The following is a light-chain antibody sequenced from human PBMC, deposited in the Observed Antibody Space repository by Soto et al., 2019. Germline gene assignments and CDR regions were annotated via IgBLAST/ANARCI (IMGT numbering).Light chain of an antibody. CDR3: AAWDDSLNGPV. V-gene: IGLV1-44*01. J-gene: IGLJ1*01. Sequence: QSVLTQPPSASGTPGQRVSISCSGSRSNIGRNYVYWYQQLPGTAPKLLIYSNNQRPSGVPDRFSGSKSGTSASLAISGLQSEDEADYYCAAWDDSLNGPVFGTGTKVTVL. CDR1: RSNIGRNY. CDR2: SNN.